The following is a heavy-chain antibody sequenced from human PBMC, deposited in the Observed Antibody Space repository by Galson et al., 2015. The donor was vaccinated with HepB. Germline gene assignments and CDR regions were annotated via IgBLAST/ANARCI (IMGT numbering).Heavy chain of an antibody. CDR2: ISSSGSTI. CDR3: ARVGYDSDYFDY. V-gene: IGHV3-11*01. CDR1: GLTFSDYY. J-gene: IGHJ4*02. Sequence: SLRLSCAASGLTFSDYYMSWIRQAPGKGLEWVSYISSSGSTIYYADSVKGRFTISRDNAKNSLYLQMNSLRAEDTAVYYCARVGYDSDYFDYWGQGTLVTVSS. D-gene: IGHD3-3*01.